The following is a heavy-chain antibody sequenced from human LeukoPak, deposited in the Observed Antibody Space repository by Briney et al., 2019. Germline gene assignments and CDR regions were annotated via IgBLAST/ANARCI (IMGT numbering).Heavy chain of an antibody. Sequence: GGSLRLSCAASGFTFSSSWMSWVRQTPGKGLEGVTSMKQDGGEKFYVDSVRGRFPISRDYAEHSLSLKMNGLRGEDAAVYYSARASQRAFDIWGQGTMVTVSP. V-gene: IGHV3-7*04. J-gene: IGHJ3*02. CDR3: ARASQRAFDI. CDR1: GFTFSSSW. CDR2: MKQDGGEK.